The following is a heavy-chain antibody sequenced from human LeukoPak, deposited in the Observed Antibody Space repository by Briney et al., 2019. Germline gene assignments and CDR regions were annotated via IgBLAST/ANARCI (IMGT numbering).Heavy chain of an antibody. J-gene: IGHJ4*02. CDR3: ARGRNIAAAGIYYFDY. V-gene: IGHV4-39*07. CDR1: GGSISSSSYY. Sequence: SETLSLTCTVSGGSISSSSYYWGWIRQPPGKGLEWIGSIYYSGSTYYNPSLKSRVTISVDTSKNQFSLKLSSVTAADTAVYYCARGRNIAAAGIYYFDYWGQGTLVTVSS. D-gene: IGHD6-13*01. CDR2: IYYSGST.